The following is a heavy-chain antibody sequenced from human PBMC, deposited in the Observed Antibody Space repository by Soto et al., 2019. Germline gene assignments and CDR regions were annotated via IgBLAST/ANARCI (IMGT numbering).Heavy chain of an antibody. CDR1: GFTGSSNY. V-gene: IGHV3-53*01. CDR2: IYSGGST. J-gene: IGHJ6*02. D-gene: IGHD1-26*01. CDR3: ARDSGVVATYGMDV. Sequence: GGSLRLSCAASGFTGSSNYVSWVRQAPGKGLEWVSVIYSGGSTYYAGSVKGRFTISRDNSKNTLYLQMNSLRAEDTAVYYCARDSGVVATYGMDVWGQGTTVTVSS.